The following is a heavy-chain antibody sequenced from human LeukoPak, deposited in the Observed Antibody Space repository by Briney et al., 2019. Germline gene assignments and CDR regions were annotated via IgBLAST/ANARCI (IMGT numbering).Heavy chain of an antibody. CDR3: ARQVDTMVRGVIDY. Sequence: SETLSLTCTVSGGSISSSSYYWGWIRQPPGKGLEWIGSIYYSGSTYYNPSLKSRVTISVDTSKNQFSLKLSSVTAVDTAVYYCARQVDTMVRGVIDYWGQGTLVTVSS. J-gene: IGHJ4*02. CDR1: GGSISSSSYY. CDR2: IYYSGST. D-gene: IGHD3-10*01. V-gene: IGHV4-39*07.